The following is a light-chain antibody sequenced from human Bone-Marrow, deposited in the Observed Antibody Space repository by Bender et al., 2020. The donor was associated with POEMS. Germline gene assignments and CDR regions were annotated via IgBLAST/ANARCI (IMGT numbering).Light chain of an antibody. Sequence: QLVLTQSPSASASLGASVNLTFTLSSRHSRYAISWHQQQPKKGPRYLMKLNSDGSHNKGDGIPDRFSGSSSGTERYLTISSLQSEDEADYYCQTWGTGTAVFGGGTQLTVL. V-gene: IGLV4-69*01. CDR3: QTWGTGTAV. J-gene: IGLJ7*01. CDR1: SRHSRYA. CDR2: LNSDGSH.